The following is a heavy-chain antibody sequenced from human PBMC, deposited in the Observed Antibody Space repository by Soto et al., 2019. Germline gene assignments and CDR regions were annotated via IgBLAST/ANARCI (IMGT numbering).Heavy chain of an antibody. CDR2: ISYDGSNK. D-gene: IGHD1-26*01. J-gene: IGHJ6*02. CDR1: GFTFGSYG. Sequence: XGSLKLSCAAAGFTFGSYGMHWVRQAPGRGLEWVAVISYDGSNKYYADPVKGRFTISRDNSKNTLYLQMNSLRAEDTAVYYCAKGTLVGATSLYGMDVWGQGATVTVSS. CDR3: AKGTLVGATSLYGMDV. V-gene: IGHV3-30*18.